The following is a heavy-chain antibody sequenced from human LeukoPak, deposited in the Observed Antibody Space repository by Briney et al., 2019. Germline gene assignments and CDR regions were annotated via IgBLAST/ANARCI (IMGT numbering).Heavy chain of an antibody. CDR1: GYTFTGYY. D-gene: IGHD3-3*01. V-gene: IGHV1-2*02. CDR3: ARDGLTIFGVVRAASFDP. CDR2: INPNSGGT. J-gene: IGHJ5*02. Sequence: GASVKVSCKASGYTFTGYYMHWVRQAPGQGLEWMGWINPNSGGTNYAQKFQGRVTMTRDTSISTAYMELSRLRSDDTAVYYCARDGLTIFGVVRAASFDPWGQGTLVTVSS.